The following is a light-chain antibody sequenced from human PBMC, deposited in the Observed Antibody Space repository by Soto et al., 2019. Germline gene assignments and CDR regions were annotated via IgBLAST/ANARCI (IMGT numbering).Light chain of an antibody. CDR1: QSVSSSF. J-gene: IGKJ3*01. CDR3: QQYGSSVFS. V-gene: IGKV3-20*01. CDR2: AAS. Sequence: EIVLTQSPGNLSLSPGERATLSCRASQSVSSSFLAWYQQKPGQAPRLLIYAASRRATGIPDRFSGSGSGTDFTLTISRLEPEDFAVYYCQQYGSSVFSFGPGTKVDIK.